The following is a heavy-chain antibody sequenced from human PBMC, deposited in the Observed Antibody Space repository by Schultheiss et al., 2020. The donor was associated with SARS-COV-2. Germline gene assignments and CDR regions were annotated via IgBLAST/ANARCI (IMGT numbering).Heavy chain of an antibody. CDR3: ARGGRTAMVTGADAFDI. D-gene: IGHD5-18*01. CDR1: GFTFSSYA. V-gene: IGHV3-23*01. CDR2: ISGSGGST. J-gene: IGHJ3*02. Sequence: GESLKISCAACGFTFSSYAMSWVRQAPGKGLEWVSAISGSGGSTYYADSVKGRFTISRDNAKNSLYLQMNSLRAEDTAVYYCARGGRTAMVTGADAFDIWGQGTMVTVSS.